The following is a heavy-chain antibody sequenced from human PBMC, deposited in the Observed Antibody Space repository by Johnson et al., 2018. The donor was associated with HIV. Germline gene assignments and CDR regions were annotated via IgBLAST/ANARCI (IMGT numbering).Heavy chain of an antibody. D-gene: IGHD2-15*01. J-gene: IGHJ3*01. V-gene: IGHV3-73*01. CDR1: GFTFSGSA. CDR2: IRSKANSYAT. CDR3: AKDPGYCSGGSCYTLIGWGV. Sequence: VQLVESGGGLVQPGGSLKLSCAASGFTFSGSAMHWVRQASGKGLEWVGRIRSKANSYATAYAASVKGRFTISRDNSKNTLYLQMNSLRVEDTAVYYCAKDPGYCSGGSCYTLIGWGVWGQGTMVTVSS.